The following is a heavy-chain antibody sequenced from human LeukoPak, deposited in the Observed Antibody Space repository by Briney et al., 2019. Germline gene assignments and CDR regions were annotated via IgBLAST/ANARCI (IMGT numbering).Heavy chain of an antibody. Sequence: ASVKVSCKASGYTFTSYDINWVRQAPGQGLEWMGWMNPNSGNTGYAQKFQGRVTMTRNTSISTAYMELSSLRSEDTAVYYCARGSNGYDQNWSDPWGQGTLVTVSS. CDR1: GYTFTSYD. D-gene: IGHD1-14*01. CDR2: MNPNSGNT. V-gene: IGHV1-8*01. CDR3: ARGSNGYDQNWSDP. J-gene: IGHJ5*02.